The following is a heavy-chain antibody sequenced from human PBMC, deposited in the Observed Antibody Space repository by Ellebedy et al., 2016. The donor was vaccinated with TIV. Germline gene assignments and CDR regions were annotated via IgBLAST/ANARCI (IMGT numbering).Heavy chain of an antibody. CDR3: ARVPPVWWLGPDLDY. Sequence: AASVKVSCKASGYTFTSYGISWARQAPGQGLEWMGWISAYNGNTNYAQKLQGRVTMTTDTSTSTAYMELRSLRSDDTAVYYCARVPPVWWLGPDLDYWGQGTLVTVSS. D-gene: IGHD5-12*01. CDR2: ISAYNGNT. CDR1: GYTFTSYG. J-gene: IGHJ4*02. V-gene: IGHV1-18*01.